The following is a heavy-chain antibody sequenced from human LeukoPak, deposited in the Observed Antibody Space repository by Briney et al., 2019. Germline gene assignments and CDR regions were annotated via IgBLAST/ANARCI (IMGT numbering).Heavy chain of an antibody. CDR2: INHSGST. J-gene: IGHJ3*02. D-gene: IGHD2-15*01. CDR3: ASGPCSGGSCYPSAFDI. CDR1: GGSISSGGYY. V-gene: IGHV4-39*01. Sequence: SETLSLTCTVSGGSISSGGYYWSWIRQPPGKGLEWIGEINHSGSTNYNPSLKSRVTISVDTSKNQFSLKLSSVTAADTAVYYCASGPCSGGSCYPSAFDIWGQGTMVTVSS.